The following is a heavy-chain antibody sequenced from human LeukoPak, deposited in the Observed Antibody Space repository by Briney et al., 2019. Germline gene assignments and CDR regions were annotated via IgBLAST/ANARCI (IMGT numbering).Heavy chain of an antibody. CDR1: GYSFTSYW. V-gene: IGHV5-51*01. D-gene: IGHD6-19*01. J-gene: IGHJ5*02. CDR3: ARHRPVAATSNWFDP. Sequence: GESLKISCKGSGYSFTSYWIGWVRQMPGKGLEWMGIIYPGDSDTRYSPSFQGQVTISADKSISTAYLQWSSLKASDTATYYCARHRPVAATSNWFDPWGRGTLVTVSS. CDR2: IYPGDSDT.